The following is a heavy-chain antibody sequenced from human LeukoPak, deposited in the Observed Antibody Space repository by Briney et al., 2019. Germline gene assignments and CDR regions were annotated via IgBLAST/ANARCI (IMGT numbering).Heavy chain of an antibody. CDR1: GFTFSNYA. CDR3: ASRPRDAAALDY. Sequence: GGSLRLSCAASGFTFSNYAMSWVRQAPGQGLDWVSVIYSDDSTYYADSVKGRFTISRDNSKNTLNLQMNSLRAEDTAVYYCASRPRDAAALDYWGQGTLVTVSS. CDR2: IYSDDST. J-gene: IGHJ4*02. V-gene: IGHV3-53*01. D-gene: IGHD6-13*01.